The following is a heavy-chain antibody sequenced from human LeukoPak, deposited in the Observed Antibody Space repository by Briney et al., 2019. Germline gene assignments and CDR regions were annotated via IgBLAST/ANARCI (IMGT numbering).Heavy chain of an antibody. CDR3: ARGGDRTYCSGGSCYSLGDY. V-gene: IGHV3-74*01. Sequence: GGSLRLSCAASGFTFSSYWMHWVRQAPGKGLVWVSRINSDGSSTSYADSVKGRFTISRDNAKNTMYLQMNSLRAEDTAVYYCARGGDRTYCSGGSCYSLGDYWGQGTLVTVSS. J-gene: IGHJ4*02. CDR1: GFTFSSYW. CDR2: INSDGSST. D-gene: IGHD2-15*01.